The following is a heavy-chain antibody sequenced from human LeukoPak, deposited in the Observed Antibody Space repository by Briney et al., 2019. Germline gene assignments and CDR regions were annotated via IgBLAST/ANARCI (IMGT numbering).Heavy chain of an antibody. Sequence: PGGSLTLSCAASGFSFSTYAMTWVRQAPGKELEWVSSISGDGGYTYYADFVKGRFTIYRDNSNNTLYLPMNSLRAEDTAVYYCAKGLDGSGSYSPLDYWGQGTLVTVSS. J-gene: IGHJ4*02. D-gene: IGHD3-10*01. CDR1: GFSFSTYA. V-gene: IGHV3-23*01. CDR3: AKGLDGSGSYSPLDY. CDR2: ISGDGGYT.